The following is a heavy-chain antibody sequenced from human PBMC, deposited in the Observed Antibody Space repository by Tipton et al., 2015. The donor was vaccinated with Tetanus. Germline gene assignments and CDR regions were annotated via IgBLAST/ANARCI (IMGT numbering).Heavy chain of an antibody. CDR1: GGSFSHYY. D-gene: IGHD6-19*01. Sequence: TLSLTCTVSGGSFSHYYWNWIRQSPGRRLEWIGNIYYGGDTDYNPSLQSRATISLDTSKNQFSLDLTSVTAADTGVYYCAGSQWLDGFIFDYWGQGSLVTVAS. J-gene: IGHJ4*02. V-gene: IGHV4-59*01. CDR3: AGSQWLDGFIFDY. CDR2: IYYGGDT.